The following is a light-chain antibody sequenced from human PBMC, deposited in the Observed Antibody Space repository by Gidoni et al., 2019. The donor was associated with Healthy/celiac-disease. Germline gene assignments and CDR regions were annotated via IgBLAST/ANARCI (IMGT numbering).Light chain of an antibody. CDR2: GAS. CDR1: QGVSSN. CDR3: QQYNNWPPYA. Sequence: EIVMTQSPATLSVSPGERATLSCRASQGVSSNLAWYQHKPGQAPSLLIYGASTRATGIPARFSGSGSGTEFTLTISSLQSEDFAVYYCQQYNNWPPYAFGQGTKLEIK. V-gene: IGKV3-15*01. J-gene: IGKJ2*01.